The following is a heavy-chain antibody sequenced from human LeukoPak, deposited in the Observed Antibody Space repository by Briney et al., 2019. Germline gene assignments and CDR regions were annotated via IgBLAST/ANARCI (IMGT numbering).Heavy chain of an antibody. D-gene: IGHD6-13*01. Sequence: GGSLRLSCAASGFTFSSYWMNWARQAPGKGLEWVANIKQDGSEKYYVDSVKGRFTISRDNAKNSLFLQMDSLRSEDTAAYYCVKNSGWYRLDCWGQGTLVTVSS. J-gene: IGHJ4*02. CDR1: GFTFSSYW. CDR3: VKNSGWYRLDC. CDR2: IKQDGSEK. V-gene: IGHV3-7*05.